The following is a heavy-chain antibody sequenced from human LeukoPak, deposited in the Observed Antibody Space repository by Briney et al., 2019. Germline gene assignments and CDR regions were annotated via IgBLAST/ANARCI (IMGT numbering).Heavy chain of an antibody. CDR3: ARGGIAVAGTLADAFDI. D-gene: IGHD6-19*01. CDR1: GGSISSGGYS. V-gene: IGHV4-30-2*01. Sequence: SHTLSLTCAVSGGSISSGGYSWSWIRQPPGTGLEWIGYIYHSGSTYYNPSLKSRVTISVDTSKNQFSLKLSSVTAADTAVYYCARGGIAVAGTLADAFDIWGQGTMVTVSS. CDR2: IYHSGST. J-gene: IGHJ3*02.